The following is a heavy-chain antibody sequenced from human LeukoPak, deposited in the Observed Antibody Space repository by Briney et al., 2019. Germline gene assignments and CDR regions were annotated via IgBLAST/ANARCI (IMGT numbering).Heavy chain of an antibody. J-gene: IGHJ4*02. V-gene: IGHV3-48*04. Sequence: GGSLRLSCAASGFTFSSYSMNWVRQAPGKGLEWVSYISSSGSTIYYADSVKGRFTISRDNAKNSLYLQMTSLRPEDTAIYYCAKRNTMVRGGPCFDYWGRGILVTVSS. CDR3: AKRNTMVRGGPCFDY. CDR1: GFTFSSYS. D-gene: IGHD3-10*01. CDR2: ISSSGSTI.